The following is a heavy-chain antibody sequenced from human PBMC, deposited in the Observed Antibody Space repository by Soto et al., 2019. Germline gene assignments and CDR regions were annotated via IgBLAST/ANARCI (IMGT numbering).Heavy chain of an antibody. CDR1: GGSISSYY. V-gene: IGHV4-59*01. Sequence: KTSETLSLTCTVSGGSISSYYWSWIRQPPGKGLEWIGYIYYSGSTNYNPSLKSRVTISVDTSKNQFSLKLSSVTAADTAVYYCARVRVTTYNYYYGMDVWGQGTTVTVSS. D-gene: IGHD4-17*01. CDR2: IYYSGST. J-gene: IGHJ6*02. CDR3: ARVRVTTYNYYYGMDV.